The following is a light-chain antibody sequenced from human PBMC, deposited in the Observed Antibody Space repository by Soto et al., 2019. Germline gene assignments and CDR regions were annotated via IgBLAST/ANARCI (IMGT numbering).Light chain of an antibody. CDR3: SSYAGSKNYV. V-gene: IGLV2-8*01. CDR1: SSDVGGYNY. CDR2: EVS. J-gene: IGLJ1*01. Sequence: QSVLTQPPSASGSPGQSVTISCTGTSSDVGGYNYVSWYQQHPGKAPKLMIYEVSKRPSGVPDRFSGSKSGNTASLTVSGLQAEDEADYYCSSYAGSKNYVLGTGTKATVL.